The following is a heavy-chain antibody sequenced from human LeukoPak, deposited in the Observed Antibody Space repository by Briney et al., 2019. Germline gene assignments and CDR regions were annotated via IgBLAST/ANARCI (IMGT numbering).Heavy chain of an antibody. Sequence: PGGSLRLSCAASGFTFSSYWMHWVRQAPGKGLEWVAVISYDGSNKYYADSVKGRFTISRDNSKNTLYLQMNSLRAEDTAVYYCARECAGGSCFHFDYWGQGTLVTVSS. J-gene: IGHJ4*02. CDR2: ISYDGSNK. V-gene: IGHV3-30-3*01. D-gene: IGHD2-15*01. CDR1: GFTFSSYW. CDR3: ARECAGGSCFHFDY.